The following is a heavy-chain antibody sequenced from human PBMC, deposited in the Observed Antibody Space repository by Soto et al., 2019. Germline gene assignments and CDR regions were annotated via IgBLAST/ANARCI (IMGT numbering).Heavy chain of an antibody. J-gene: IGHJ4*02. CDR2: SSPRGDTI. Sequence: LRLSCVASGFSLANYPMNWVRQTPGKGLEWISYSSPRGDTIYYADSVEGRFTISRDNARNSLSLHTSSLRDEDSALYYCAKGPHTNVGWPYYFESWGQGVPVTVSS. CDR1: GFSLANYP. V-gene: IGHV3-48*02. CDR3: AKGPHTNVGWPYYFES. D-gene: IGHD6-19*01.